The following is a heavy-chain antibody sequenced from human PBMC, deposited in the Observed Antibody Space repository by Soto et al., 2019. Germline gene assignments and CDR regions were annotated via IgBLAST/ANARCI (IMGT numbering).Heavy chain of an antibody. Sequence: QVQLVQSGAEVKKPGSSVKVSCKASGGTFSSYTISWVRQAPGQGLEWMGRIIPILGIANYAQKFQGRVTITADKSTSTAYMEQSSLRSEDTAVYYCASAPYSSSSNGFDPWGQGTLVTVSS. D-gene: IGHD6-13*01. V-gene: IGHV1-69*02. J-gene: IGHJ5*02. CDR1: GGTFSSYT. CDR3: ASAPYSSSSNGFDP. CDR2: IIPILGIA.